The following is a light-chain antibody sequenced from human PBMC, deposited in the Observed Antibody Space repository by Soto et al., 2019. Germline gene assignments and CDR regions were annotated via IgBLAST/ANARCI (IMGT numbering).Light chain of an antibody. CDR2: EVT. CDR1: SSDVGAYDY. Sequence: QSALTQPASVSGSLGQSITISCTGASSDVGAYDYVSWYQQHTGKAPKLMIYEVTNRPSGVSNRFSGSKSGNTASLTISGLQAEDEADYYCSSYTSISTDVFGTGTKLTVL. J-gene: IGLJ1*01. CDR3: SSYTSISTDV. V-gene: IGLV2-14*01.